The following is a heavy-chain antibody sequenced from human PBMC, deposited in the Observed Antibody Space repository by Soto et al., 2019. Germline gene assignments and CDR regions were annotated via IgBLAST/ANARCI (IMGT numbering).Heavy chain of an antibody. V-gene: IGHV4-59*01. CDR3: ARYCSNLDCHYLYYFDS. J-gene: IGHJ4*02. D-gene: IGHD2-2*01. Sequence: PSETLSLTCTVSGGSISSYYWSWIRQPPGKGLEWIGYIYYSGSTNYNPSLMGRVTMSVDMSKNHVFLELTSVTAADTAMYYCARYCSNLDCHYLYYFDSWGQGTQVTVSS. CDR1: GGSISSYY. CDR2: IYYSGST.